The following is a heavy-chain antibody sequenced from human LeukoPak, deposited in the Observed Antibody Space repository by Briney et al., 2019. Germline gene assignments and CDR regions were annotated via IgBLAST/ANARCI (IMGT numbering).Heavy chain of an antibody. D-gene: IGHD3-16*01. CDR2: IYYSGST. J-gene: IGHJ4*02. Sequence: SETLSLTCTVSGGSVSSSGYYWGWIRQPPGKGLEWIGTIYYSGSTYYNSSLKSRVTISVDTSKNQFSLKLSSVTAADTAVYYCARARLGEDDFAYWGQGTLVTASS. V-gene: IGHV4-39*01. CDR1: GGSVSSSGYY. CDR3: ARARLGEDDFAY.